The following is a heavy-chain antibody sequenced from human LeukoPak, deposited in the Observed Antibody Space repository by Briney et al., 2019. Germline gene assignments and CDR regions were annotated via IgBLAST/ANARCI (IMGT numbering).Heavy chain of an antibody. V-gene: IGHV4-39*01. CDR1: GGSISSSSYY. Sequence: SETLSLTCTVSGGSISSSSYYWGWIRQPPGKGLEWIGSIYYSGSTYYNPSLKSRVTISVDTSKNQFSLKLSSVTAADTAVYYCARRWYYYGSGSRSLYFDYWGQGTLVTVSS. CDR3: ARRWYYYGSGSRSLYFDY. D-gene: IGHD3-10*01. J-gene: IGHJ4*02. CDR2: IYYSGST.